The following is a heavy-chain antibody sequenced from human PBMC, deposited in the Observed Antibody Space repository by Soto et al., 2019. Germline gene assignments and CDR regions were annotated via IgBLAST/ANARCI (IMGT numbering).Heavy chain of an antibody. D-gene: IGHD5-12*01. CDR3: ARAEYSGYDPSVFDY. J-gene: IGHJ4*02. V-gene: IGHV4-59*01. Sequence: SETLCLACTVSGGSISSYDWSWIRQPPGKGLEWIGYIYYSGSTNYNPSLKSRVTISVDTSKNQFSLKLSSVTAADPAVYYCARAEYSGYDPSVFDYWGQGTLVTVSS. CDR1: GGSISSYD. CDR2: IYYSGST.